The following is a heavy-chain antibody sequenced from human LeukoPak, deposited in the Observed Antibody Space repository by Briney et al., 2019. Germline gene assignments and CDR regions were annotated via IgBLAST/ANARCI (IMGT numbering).Heavy chain of an antibody. CDR3: ATWGLGYCSSTSCYSFDY. Sequence: KPGGSLRLSCAASGFTFSDYYMSWIRQAPGKGLGWVSYISSSGSTIYYADSVKGRFTISRDNAKNSLYLQMNSLRAEDTAVYYCATWGLGYCSSTSCYSFDYWGQGTLVTVSS. J-gene: IGHJ4*02. CDR2: ISSSGSTI. D-gene: IGHD2-2*01. V-gene: IGHV3-11*04. CDR1: GFTFSDYY.